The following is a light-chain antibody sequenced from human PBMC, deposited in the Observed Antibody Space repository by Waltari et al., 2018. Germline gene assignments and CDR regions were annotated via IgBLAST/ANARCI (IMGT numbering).Light chain of an antibody. J-gene: IGLJ2*01. CDR2: EVV. Sequence: QSALTQPASVSGSPGQSITISCTATSSDIGSYNLVSWYQQYPDKAPKLMIYEVVKRPSGVSDRFSGSKSGNTASLTISGLQAEDEADYYCCSYAGSSTHVVFGGGTKLTVL. V-gene: IGLV2-23*02. CDR3: CSYAGSSTHVV. CDR1: SSDIGSYNL.